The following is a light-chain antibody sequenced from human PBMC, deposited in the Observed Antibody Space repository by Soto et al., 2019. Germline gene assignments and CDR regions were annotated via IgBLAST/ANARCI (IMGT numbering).Light chain of an antibody. CDR2: KVS. CDR1: SSDIGGYHL. V-gene: IGLV2-23*02. CDR3: CSYAGSNWGYV. J-gene: IGLJ1*01. Sequence: ALTQPASVSGSPGQSITISCTGTSSDIGGYHLVSWYQHQSGKAPKLIIYKVSQWPSGVPDRFSASKSGNTASLTISGLQAEDEADYYCCSYAGSNWGYVFGTGTKVTVL.